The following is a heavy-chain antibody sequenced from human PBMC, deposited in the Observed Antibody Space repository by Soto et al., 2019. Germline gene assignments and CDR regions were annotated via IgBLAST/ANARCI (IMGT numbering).Heavy chain of an antibody. D-gene: IGHD6-13*01. CDR2: IDPCDSYT. CDR3: ARQRSQATAGTVDC. Sequence: PGESLKISCKGSGYSFTNYWISWMRQMPGKGLEWMGRIDPCDSYTNYSPSFQGHVTISADKSISTAYLQWSSLKASDTAMYYCARQRSQATAGTVDCWGQGTLVTVSS. V-gene: IGHV5-10-1*01. J-gene: IGHJ4*02. CDR1: GYSFTNYW.